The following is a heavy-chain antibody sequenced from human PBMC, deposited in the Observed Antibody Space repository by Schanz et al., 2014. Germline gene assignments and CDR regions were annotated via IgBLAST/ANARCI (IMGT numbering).Heavy chain of an antibody. J-gene: IGHJ4*02. V-gene: IGHV1-69*02. CDR1: GGTFSSFG. CDR2: IIPILGIA. CDR3: ASSGAGYSSSWDFDY. D-gene: IGHD6-13*01. Sequence: QVQLEQSGAEVKKPGSSVKVSCKASGGTFSSFGINWVRQAPGQGLEWMGRIIPILGIANYAQKFQGRVTITADKSTCTAYMDVSSLRSEDTAVYYCASSGAGYSSSWDFDYWGQGTLVTVSS.